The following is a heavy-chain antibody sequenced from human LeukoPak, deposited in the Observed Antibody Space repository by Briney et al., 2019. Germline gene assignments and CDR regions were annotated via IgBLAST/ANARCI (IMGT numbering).Heavy chain of an antibody. CDR1: GYSISSGYY. CDR3: ARVNGDYYDSSGSDY. CDR2: IYHSGST. Sequence: PSETLSLTCTVSGYSISSGYYWGWIRQPSGKGLEWIGSIYHSGSTYYNPSLKSRVTISVDTSKNQFSLKLSSVTAADTAVYYCARVNGDYYDSSGSDYWGQGTLVTVSS. V-gene: IGHV4-38-2*02. D-gene: IGHD3-22*01. J-gene: IGHJ4*02.